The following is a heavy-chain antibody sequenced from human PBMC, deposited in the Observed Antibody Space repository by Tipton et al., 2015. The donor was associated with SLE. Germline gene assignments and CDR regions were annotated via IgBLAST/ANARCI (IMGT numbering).Heavy chain of an antibody. CDR2: IYYGGGT. CDR1: GDSISNGDDY. V-gene: IGHV4-31*03. CDR3: ARYRGRDYDTLTGYRRH. J-gene: IGHJ4*02. D-gene: IGHD3-9*01. Sequence: TLSLTCTVSGDSISNGDDYWSWIRQPPGKGLEWIGNIYYGGGTYYNPSLESRVTISLDTSKNQFSLKLNSVTAADTAVYYCARYRGRDYDTLTGYRRHWGQGTLVAASS.